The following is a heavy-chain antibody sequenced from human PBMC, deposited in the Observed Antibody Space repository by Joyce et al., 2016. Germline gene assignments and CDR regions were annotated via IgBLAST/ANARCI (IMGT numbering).Heavy chain of an antibody. CDR2: LYHRGDT. V-gene: IGHV4-38-2*01. J-gene: IGHJ3*02. CDR3: ARRDGAFDI. CDR1: GYFFSSGHY. Sequence: QIQLQESGPRLVKPSETLSLTCAVSGYFFSSGHYWGWIRQPAGKGLEWVGTLYHRGDTFYNPSLKNRVTISVDTSKNSFSLQLSSVTAADSAVYYCARRDGAFDIWGQGTVVTVSS.